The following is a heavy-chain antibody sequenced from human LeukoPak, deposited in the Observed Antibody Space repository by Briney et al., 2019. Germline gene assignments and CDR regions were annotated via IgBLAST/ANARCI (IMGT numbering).Heavy chain of an antibody. D-gene: IGHD2-2*01. V-gene: IGHV3-33*01. J-gene: IGHJ5*02. Sequence: GRSLRLSCAASGFTFSSYGMHWVRQAPGKGREGVAVIWYDGSNKYYADSVKGRFTIPRDNSNNTLYLQMNSLRAEDTAVYYCARDACSSTSCYEIDPWGQGTLVTVSS. CDR1: GFTFSSYG. CDR2: IWYDGSNK. CDR3: ARDACSSTSCYEIDP.